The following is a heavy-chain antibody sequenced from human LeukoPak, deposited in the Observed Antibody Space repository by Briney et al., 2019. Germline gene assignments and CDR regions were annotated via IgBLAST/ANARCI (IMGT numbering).Heavy chain of an antibody. Sequence: GGSLRLSCAASGFTFSSYSMNWVRQAPGKGLEWLANIKEEGSEKYYVDSVRGRFTVSRDNAKNSLYLQMNSLRAEDTAMYFCARLHSGRYYGDAFDIWGQGTMVTVSP. CDR1: GFTFSSYS. J-gene: IGHJ3*02. D-gene: IGHD1-26*01. V-gene: IGHV3-7*03. CDR3: ARLHSGRYYGDAFDI. CDR2: IKEEGSEK.